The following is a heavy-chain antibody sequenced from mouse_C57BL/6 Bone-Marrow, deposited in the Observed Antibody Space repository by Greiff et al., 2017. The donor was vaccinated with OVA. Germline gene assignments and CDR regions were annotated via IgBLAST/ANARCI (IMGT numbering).Heavy chain of an antibody. Sequence: VQVVESGGGLVKPGGSLKLSCAASGFTFSDYGMHWVRQAPEKGLEWVAYISSGSSTIYYADTVKGRFTISRDNAKNTLFLQMTSLRSEDTAMYYCARPTTAWYFDVWGTGTTVTVSS. V-gene: IGHV5-17*01. CDR2: ISSGSSTI. D-gene: IGHD1-2*01. J-gene: IGHJ1*03. CDR3: ARPTTAWYFDV. CDR1: GFTFSDYG.